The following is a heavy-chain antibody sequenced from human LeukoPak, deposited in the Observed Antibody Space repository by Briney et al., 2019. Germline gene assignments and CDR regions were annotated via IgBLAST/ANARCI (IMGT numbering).Heavy chain of an antibody. CDR2: ISGSGGST. J-gene: IGHJ4*02. Sequence: GGSLRLSCAASGFTFSSYAMSWVRQAPGKGLEWVSAISGSGGSTYYADSVKGRFTISRDNSKNTLHLQMASLRDEDMGVYYCARVGPATAFDYWGQGTQVTVSS. CDR3: ARVGPATAFDY. CDR1: GFTFSSYA. V-gene: IGHV3-23*01.